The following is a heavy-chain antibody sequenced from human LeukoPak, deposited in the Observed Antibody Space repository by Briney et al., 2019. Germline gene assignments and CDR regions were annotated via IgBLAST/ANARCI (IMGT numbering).Heavy chain of an antibody. CDR1: GFTFSSYA. D-gene: IGHD3-22*01. CDR2: ISYDGSNK. Sequence: GRSLRLSCAASGFTFSSYAMHWVRQAPGKGLEWVAVISYDGSNKYYADSVKGRFTISRDNSKNTLYLQMNSLRAEDAAVYYCARDPYYYDSSGGYWGQGTLVTVSS. V-gene: IGHV3-30-3*01. CDR3: ARDPYYYDSSGGY. J-gene: IGHJ4*02.